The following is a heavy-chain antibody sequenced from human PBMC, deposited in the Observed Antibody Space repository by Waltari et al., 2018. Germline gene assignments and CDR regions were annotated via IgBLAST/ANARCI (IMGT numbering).Heavy chain of an antibody. CDR2: MKSKTEGGTT. D-gene: IGHD3-16*01. V-gene: IGHV3-15*01. CDR3: TTAEMISGMDV. Sequence: EVQLVESGGGLVKPGGSLRLSCAASGFTFSNAWMSWVRQAPGKGLEWVGRMKSKTEGGTTDYAAPVKGRFTISRDDSKNTLYLQMNSLKTEDTAVYYCTTAEMISGMDVWGQGTTVTVSS. CDR1: GFTFSNAW. J-gene: IGHJ6*02.